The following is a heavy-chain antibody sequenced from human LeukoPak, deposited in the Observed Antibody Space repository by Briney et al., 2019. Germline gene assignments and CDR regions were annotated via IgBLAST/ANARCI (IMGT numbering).Heavy chain of an antibody. V-gene: IGHV3-7*05. Sequence: GGSMTLSCAASGFTFSSHWMSWVRQAPGEGLEWGANIKEDGSEKYYVDSVKGRFTISRDNAKNSLYLQMNSVRADDTAVYYCARDWNWGSDYWGQGTLVTVSS. D-gene: IGHD7-27*01. J-gene: IGHJ4*02. CDR1: GFTFSSHW. CDR3: ARDWNWGSDY. CDR2: IKEDGSEK.